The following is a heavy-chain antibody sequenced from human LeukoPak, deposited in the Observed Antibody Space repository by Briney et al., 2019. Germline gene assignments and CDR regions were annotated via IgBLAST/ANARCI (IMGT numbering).Heavy chain of an antibody. CDR3: WGGFDR. CDR2: IKSKADGGTT. CDR1: GFSFSNAW. J-gene: IGHJ4*02. V-gene: IGHV3-15*01. Sequence: SPGGSLRLSCAASGFSFSNAWLSWVRQAPGKGLEWVGQIKSKADGGTTDYAAPLKGRFSISRDDSKNTLFLQMNSLKTEDTAVYYCWGGFDRWGRGTLVTISS. D-gene: IGHD3-16*01.